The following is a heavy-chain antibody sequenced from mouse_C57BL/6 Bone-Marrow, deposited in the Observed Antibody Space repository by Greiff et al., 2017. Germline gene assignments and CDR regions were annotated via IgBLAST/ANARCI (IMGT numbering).Heavy chain of an antibody. CDR1: GYTFTSYT. D-gene: IGHD2-14*01. CDR2: INPSSGYT. J-gene: IGHJ2*01. V-gene: IGHV1-4*01. CDR3: GVRRGLDY. Sequence: VQLVESGAELARPGASVKMSCKASGYTFTSYTMHWVKQRPGQGLEWIGYINPSSGYTKYNQKFKDKATLTADKSSSTAYMPLSSLTSEDSAVYYCGVRRGLDYWGQGTTLTVSS.